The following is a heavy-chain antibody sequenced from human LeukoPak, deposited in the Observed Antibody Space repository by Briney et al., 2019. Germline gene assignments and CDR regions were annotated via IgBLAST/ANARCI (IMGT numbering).Heavy chain of an antibody. D-gene: IGHD3-22*01. J-gene: IGHJ4*02. CDR2: MYYSGST. CDR1: GGSISGSHYY. V-gene: IGHV4-39*07. Sequence: SETLSLTCTVSGGSISGSHYYWGWIRQPPGKGLEWIGTMYYSGSTYYNPSLKSRVTISVDTSKNQFSLKLSSVTAADTAVYYCASRNRRSYYYDSSGYHGSRFDYWGQGTLVTVSS. CDR3: ASRNRRSYYYDSSGYHGSRFDY.